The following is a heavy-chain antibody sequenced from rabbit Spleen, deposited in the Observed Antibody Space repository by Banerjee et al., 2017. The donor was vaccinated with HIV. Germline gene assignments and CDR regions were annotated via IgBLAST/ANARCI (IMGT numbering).Heavy chain of an antibody. D-gene: IGHD1-1*01. CDR2: IDSGSSGDT. J-gene: IGHJ4*01. CDR3: ARDLVAVIGWNFNL. V-gene: IGHV1S40*01. CDR1: GFSFSSRYY. Sequence: QSLEESGGDLVKPGASLTLTCTASGFSFSSRYYICWVRQAPGKGLEWIACIDSGSSGDTYYASWAKGRFTISKASWTTVTLHMTGLTAADTATYFCARDLVAVIGWNFNLWGPGTLVTVS.